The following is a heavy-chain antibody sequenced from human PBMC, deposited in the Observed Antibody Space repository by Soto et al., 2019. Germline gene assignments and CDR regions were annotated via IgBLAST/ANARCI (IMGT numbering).Heavy chain of an antibody. CDR2: IYYSGST. CDR1: GGSISSYY. V-gene: IGHV4-59*01. D-gene: IGHD4-4*01. Sequence: PSETLSLTCTVSGGSISSYYWSWIRQPPGKGLEWIGYIYYSGSTSYNPSLKSRVTISVDTSKNQFSLKLSSVTAADTAVYYCARDPRNQISTGPLYYYYYYMDVWGKGTTVTVSS. J-gene: IGHJ6*03. CDR3: ARDPRNQISTGPLYYYYYYMDV.